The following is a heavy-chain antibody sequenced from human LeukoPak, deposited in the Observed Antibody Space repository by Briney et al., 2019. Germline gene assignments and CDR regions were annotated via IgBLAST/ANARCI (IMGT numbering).Heavy chain of an antibody. D-gene: IGHD6-13*01. Sequence: GGSLRLSCAASGFTFSSYGMHWVRQAPGKGLEWVAFIRNDGGDKYYADSVKGRFTISRDNSKNTLYLQMNSLRAEDTAVYYCAKVLSSSWGHFGFWGQGTLVTVSS. CDR3: AKVLSSSWGHFGF. CDR1: GFTFSSYG. CDR2: IRNDGGDK. V-gene: IGHV3-30*02. J-gene: IGHJ4*02.